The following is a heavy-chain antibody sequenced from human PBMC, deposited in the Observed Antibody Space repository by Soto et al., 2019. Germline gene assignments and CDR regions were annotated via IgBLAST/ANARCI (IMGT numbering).Heavy chain of an antibody. CDR2: SNGYNGKT. CDR3: AVGPDPTDLDL. Sequence: QVQLVQYGAEVTKTGASVRVSCTTSGYIFTNVGINWVRQAPGQGLEWMGWSNGYNGKTNYAQKAEGRASMATNTSTTTGSMELRGLRSADASRYFCAVGPDPTDLDLWGQGTLVTVSS. V-gene: IGHV1-18*01. CDR1: GYIFTNVG. J-gene: IGHJ5*02.